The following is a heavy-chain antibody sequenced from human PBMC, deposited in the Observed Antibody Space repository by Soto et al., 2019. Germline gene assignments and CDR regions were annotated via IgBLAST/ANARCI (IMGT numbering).Heavy chain of an antibody. CDR1: GRSLTQYA. CDR2: IDVLNGA. CDR3: SDWRAGGPVNLDH. Sequence: PXGSLRRSCFVSGRSLTQYAIAWAPQAPGKGLECISTIDVLNGAWYSDSVRGRLAISRGVSRNTVYLQTGSLRVEDKAIYFCSDWRAGGPVNLDHWGPGTVVTVSS. V-gene: IGHV3-23*05. D-gene: IGHD2-15*01. J-gene: IGHJ4*02.